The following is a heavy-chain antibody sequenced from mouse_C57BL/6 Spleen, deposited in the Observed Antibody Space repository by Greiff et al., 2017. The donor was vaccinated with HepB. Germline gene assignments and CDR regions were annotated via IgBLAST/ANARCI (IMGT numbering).Heavy chain of an antibody. Sequence: DVKLQESGPGLVKPSQSLSLTCSVTGYSITSGYYWNWIRQFPGNKLEWMGYISYDGSNNYNPSLKNRISITRDTSKNQFFLKLNSVTTEDTATYYCARDLLTTVVPFAYWGQGTLVTVSA. V-gene: IGHV3-6*01. CDR1: GYSITSGYY. J-gene: IGHJ3*01. D-gene: IGHD1-1*01. CDR2: ISYDGSN. CDR3: ARDLLTTVVPFAY.